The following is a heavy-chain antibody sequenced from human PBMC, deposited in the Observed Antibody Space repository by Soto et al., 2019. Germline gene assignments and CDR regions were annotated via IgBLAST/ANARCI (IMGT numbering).Heavy chain of an antibody. V-gene: IGHV3-23*01. J-gene: IGHJ4*02. CDR2: IRGSGSNT. CDR1: GFTFSSYA. CDR3: AKEELERQGSGFDY. D-gene: IGHD1-1*01. Sequence: EVQLLESGGGLVQPGGSLRLSCAASGFTFSSYAMSWVRQAPGKGLEWVSAIRGSGSNTYYAGSVKGRFTISRDNSKNTLYLKMNSLRAEDTAIYYCAKEELERQGSGFDYWGQGTLVTVSS.